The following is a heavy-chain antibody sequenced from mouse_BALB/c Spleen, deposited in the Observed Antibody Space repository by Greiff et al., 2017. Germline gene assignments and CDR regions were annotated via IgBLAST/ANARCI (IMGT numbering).Heavy chain of an antibody. V-gene: IGHV1-5*01. CDR3: AMSRYYAMDY. D-gene: IGHD1-1*01. CDR2: IYPGNSDT. CDR1: GYTFTSYW. Sequence: EVQLQQSGTVLARPGASVKMSCKASGYTFTSYWMHWVKQRPGQGLEWIGAIYPGNSDTSYNQKFKGKAKLTAVTSTSTAYMELSSLTNEDSAVYYCAMSRYYAMDYWGQGTSVTVSS. J-gene: IGHJ4*01.